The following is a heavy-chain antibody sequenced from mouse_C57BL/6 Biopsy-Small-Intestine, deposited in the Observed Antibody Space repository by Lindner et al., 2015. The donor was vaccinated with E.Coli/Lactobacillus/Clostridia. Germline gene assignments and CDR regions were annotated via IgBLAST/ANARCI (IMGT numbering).Heavy chain of an antibody. CDR1: GYAFTNYL. D-gene: IGHD2-1*01. CDR2: INPGSGGT. Sequence: VQLQESGAELVRPGTSVKVSCKASGYAFTNYLIEWVKQRPGQGLEWIGVINPGSGGTNYNEKFKGKATLTADKSSSTAYMQLSSLTSEDSAVYFCARWGGNLYYAMDYWGQGTSVTVSS. CDR3: ARWGGNLYYAMDY. V-gene: IGHV1-54*01. J-gene: IGHJ4*01.